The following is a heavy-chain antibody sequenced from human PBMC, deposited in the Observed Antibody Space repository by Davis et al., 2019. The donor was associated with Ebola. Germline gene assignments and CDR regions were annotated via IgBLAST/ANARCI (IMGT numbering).Heavy chain of an antibody. CDR1: VIPFRRYA. CDR3: AKSGLSFGVVKYHYGMDV. V-gene: IGHV3-23*01. D-gene: IGHD3-3*01. J-gene: IGHJ6*04. CDR2: ISGSGGST. Sequence: GESLMPSCPDSVIPFRRYAMPWVRQAPGKGLEWVPAISGSGGSTYYADSVKGRFTISRDNSKKTLYLQMNSLRAEDTAVYYCAKSGLSFGVVKYHYGMDVWGKGTTVTVSS.